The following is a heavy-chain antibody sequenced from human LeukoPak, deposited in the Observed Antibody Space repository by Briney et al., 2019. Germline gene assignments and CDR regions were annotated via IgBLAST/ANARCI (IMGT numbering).Heavy chain of an antibody. Sequence: GGSLRLSCAASGFNFSNYSMNWVRQAPGKGLDWVATITGSTTYIYYSESVKGRFIISRDNAKNSLYLQMNSLRVEDTAVYYCAREYCSGGSCSAGNYWGQGTLVTVSS. CDR2: ITGSTTYI. J-gene: IGHJ4*02. V-gene: IGHV3-21*01. CDR3: AREYCSGGSCSAGNY. CDR1: GFNFSNYS. D-gene: IGHD2-15*01.